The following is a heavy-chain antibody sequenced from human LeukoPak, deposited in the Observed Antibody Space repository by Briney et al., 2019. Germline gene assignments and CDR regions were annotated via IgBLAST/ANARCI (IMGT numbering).Heavy chain of an antibody. CDR2: INQDGTHR. CDR1: GLSFSSSW. D-gene: IGHD5-18*01. Sequence: GGSLRLSCTASGLSFSSSWMHWIRQAPGKGLEWVANINQDGTHRYYVDSVEGRFTVSRDTAKNSVYLEMNSLRAEDTAVYYCARDRGYTSYDFWGQGSLVTVSS. CDR3: ARDRGYTSYDF. V-gene: IGHV3-7*01. J-gene: IGHJ4*02.